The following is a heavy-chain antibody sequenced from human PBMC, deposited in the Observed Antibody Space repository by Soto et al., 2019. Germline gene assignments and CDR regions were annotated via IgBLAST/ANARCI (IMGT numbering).Heavy chain of an antibody. CDR2: ISPYNGNT. J-gene: IGHJ4*02. CDR1: GYTFTSYG. Sequence: ASVKVSCKASGYTFTSYGLSWVRQAPGQGLEWMGWISPYNGNTNYAQKLQGRVTMTTDTSTSTAYMELRSLRSDDTAVYYCARGAAIVGATTPFDYWGQGTLVTVSS. D-gene: IGHD1-26*01. V-gene: IGHV1-18*01. CDR3: ARGAAIVGATTPFDY.